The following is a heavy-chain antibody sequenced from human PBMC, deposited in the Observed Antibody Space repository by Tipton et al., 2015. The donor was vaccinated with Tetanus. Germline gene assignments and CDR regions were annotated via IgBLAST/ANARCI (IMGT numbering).Heavy chain of an antibody. CDR2: ITSRAYRGTT. V-gene: IGHV3-49*04. CDR3: TRSGVVTAIPFDY. Sequence: SLRLSCITSGFSFGDYALSWVRQAPGKGLEWVGFITSRAYRGTTAYAASVKGRFTISRDDSKSIAYLQMNSLKTEDTAVYYCTRSGVVTAIPFDYWGQGTLVTVSS. D-gene: IGHD2-21*02. CDR1: GFSFGDYA. J-gene: IGHJ4*02.